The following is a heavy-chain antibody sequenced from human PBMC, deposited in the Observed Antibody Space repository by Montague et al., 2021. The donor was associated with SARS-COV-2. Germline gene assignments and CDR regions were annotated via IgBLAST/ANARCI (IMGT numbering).Heavy chain of an antibody. J-gene: IGHJ4*02. CDR3: VRGGYGDRCSD. V-gene: IGHV4-34*01. CDR1: GGSIGGYY. D-gene: IGHD4-17*01. Sequence: SETLSLTCVVSGGSIGGYYWSWIRQTPGKGLERIGEIRHYGSPNYNPSVNLSLKSPVTMSIYTSKNQFSLRLTSVSAADTAVYYCVRGGYGDRCSDWGQGTLVTVSS. CDR2: IRHYGSP.